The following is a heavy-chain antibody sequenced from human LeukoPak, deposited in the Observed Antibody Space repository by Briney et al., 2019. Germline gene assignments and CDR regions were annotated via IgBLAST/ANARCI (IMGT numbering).Heavy chain of an antibody. V-gene: IGHV4-39*01. D-gene: IGHD6-19*01. CDR3: ARAVAGPRYFDY. CDR2: IYFSGFT. CDR1: GGSISSSNYY. Sequence: SETLSLTCTVSGGSISSSNYYWGWIRQPPGKGLEWIGIIYFSGFTYYSPSLKSRVTISVDTSKNQFSLKLSYVTAADTAVYYCARAVAGPRYFDYWGQGTLVTVSS. J-gene: IGHJ4*02.